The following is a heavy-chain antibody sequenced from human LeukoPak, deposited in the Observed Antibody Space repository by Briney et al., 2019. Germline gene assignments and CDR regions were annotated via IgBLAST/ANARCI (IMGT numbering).Heavy chain of an antibody. CDR1: GYSFTSYW. Sequence: GASLQISCKGSGYSFTSYWIGWVRQLPGKGLEWTGIIYPGDSDTRYSPSFQGQVTISADKSISTAYLQWSSLKASDTAMYYCARHESTIFGVSYYYYMDVWGKGTTVTVSS. CDR3: ARHESTIFGVSYYYYMDV. V-gene: IGHV5-51*01. D-gene: IGHD3-3*01. CDR2: IYPGDSDT. J-gene: IGHJ6*03.